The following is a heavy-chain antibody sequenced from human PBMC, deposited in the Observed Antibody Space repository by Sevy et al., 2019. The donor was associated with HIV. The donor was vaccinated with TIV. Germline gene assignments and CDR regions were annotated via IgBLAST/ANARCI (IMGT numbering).Heavy chain of an antibody. CDR1: GGSISSGEYY. J-gene: IGHJ5*02. CDR2: IYYSGST. Sequence: SETLSITCTVSGGSISSGEYYWSWIRQPPGKGLEWIGYIYYSGSTYYNPSLKSRVTISVDTSKNQFSLKLSSVTAADTAVYYYARAEWIQLWLEGGNWFDPWGQGTLVTVSS. V-gene: IGHV4-30-4*01. D-gene: IGHD5-18*01. CDR3: ARAEWIQLWLEGGNWFDP.